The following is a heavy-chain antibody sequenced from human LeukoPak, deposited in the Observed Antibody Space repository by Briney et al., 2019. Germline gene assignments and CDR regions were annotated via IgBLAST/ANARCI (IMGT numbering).Heavy chain of an antibody. D-gene: IGHD2-21*01. V-gene: IGHV4-30-2*01. CDR2: ILQGGST. CDR3: ARTTSCSGGTCYSYGWLGP. Sequence: SQTLSLTCTVSGGSISSGDESWSWIRQPPGKGLEWIGYILQGGSTSYNPSLNSRATISIDKSKNQFSLNLRSVTAADTAVYYCARTTSCSGGTCYSYGWLGPWGQGTLVTISS. CDR1: GGSISSGDES. J-gene: IGHJ5*02.